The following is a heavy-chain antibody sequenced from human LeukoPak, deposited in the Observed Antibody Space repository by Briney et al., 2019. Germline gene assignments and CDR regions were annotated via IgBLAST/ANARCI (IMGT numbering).Heavy chain of an antibody. CDR1: GGSISSYY. Sequence: SETLSLTCTVSGGSISSYYWTWIRQPAGEGLEWIGRIYSSGSTIYNPPLKSRATMSVDTSKNQFSLRLSAVTAADTAVYYCTRWDSSSSSFDYWGQETLVTVSS. J-gene: IGHJ4*02. CDR2: IYSSGST. V-gene: IGHV4-4*07. CDR3: TRWDSSSSSFDY. D-gene: IGHD6-6*01.